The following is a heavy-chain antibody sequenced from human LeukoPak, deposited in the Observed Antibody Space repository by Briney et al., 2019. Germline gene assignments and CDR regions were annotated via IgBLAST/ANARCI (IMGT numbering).Heavy chain of an antibody. J-gene: IGHJ4*02. V-gene: IGHV4-4*07. CDR3: ARDGYYFDSSGYYF. D-gene: IGHD3-22*01. CDR1: GGSISSYY. Sequence: SETLSLTCTVSGGSISSYYWSWIRQSAGKGLEWTGHIYTSGNTNYNPSLKSRVTMSVDTSKNQFSLKLRSVTAADTAVYYCARDGYYFDSSGYYFWGQGTLVTVSS. CDR2: IYTSGNT.